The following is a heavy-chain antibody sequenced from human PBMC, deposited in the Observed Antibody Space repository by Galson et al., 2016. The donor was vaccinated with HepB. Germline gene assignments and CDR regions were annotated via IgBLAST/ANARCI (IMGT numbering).Heavy chain of an antibody. CDR1: W. CDR2: VFHTGVS. D-gene: IGHD6-13*01. J-gene: IGHJ5*02. CDR3: VSERGISQGSWYEGNTWLDP. Sequence: WWSWVRQPPGKGLEWIGEVFHTGVSKYNPSLKNRVSMSVDRSKNHFSLTLSSVTAADTAIYYCVSERGISQGSWYEGNTWLDPWGQGTLVTVSS. V-gene: IGHV4-4*02.